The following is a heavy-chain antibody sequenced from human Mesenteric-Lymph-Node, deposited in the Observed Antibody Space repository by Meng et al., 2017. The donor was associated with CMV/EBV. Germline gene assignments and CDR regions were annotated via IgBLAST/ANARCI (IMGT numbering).Heavy chain of an antibody. CDR1: GYSISSGYY. D-gene: IGHD3-22*01. CDR2: IYHSGST. CDR3: ARDHGTMIVVAPEWFDP. V-gene: IGHV4-38-2*02. Sequence: GSLRLSCTVSGYSISSGYYWGWIRQPPGKGLEWIGSIYHSGSTYYNPSLKSRVTISVDTSKNQFSLKLSSVTAADTAVYYCARDHGTMIVVAPEWFDPWGQGTLVTVSS. J-gene: IGHJ5*02.